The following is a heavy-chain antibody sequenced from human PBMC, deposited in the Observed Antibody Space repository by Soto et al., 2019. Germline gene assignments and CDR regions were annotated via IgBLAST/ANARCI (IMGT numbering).Heavy chain of an antibody. Sequence: PSETLSLTCTVSGGSISSSSYYWGWIRQPPGKGLEWIGSIYYSGSTYYNPSLKSRVTISVDTSKNQFSLKLSSVTAADTAVYYCARLMVATRDFDYWGQGTLVTVSS. V-gene: IGHV4-39*01. CDR1: GGSISSSSYY. CDR3: ARLMVATRDFDY. CDR2: IYYSGST. D-gene: IGHD5-12*01. J-gene: IGHJ4*02.